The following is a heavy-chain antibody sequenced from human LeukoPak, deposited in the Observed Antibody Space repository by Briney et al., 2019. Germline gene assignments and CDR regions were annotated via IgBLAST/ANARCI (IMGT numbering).Heavy chain of an antibody. J-gene: IGHJ4*02. D-gene: IGHD3-10*01. V-gene: IGHV5-51*01. CDR2: IYPGDSDT. CDR3: ARSEGGSGSYLDY. CDR1: GYRFTNFW. Sequence: GESLKISCKGSGYRFTNFWIGWVRQMPGKGLEWMGIIYPGDSDTRYSPSFQGQVTISADKSISTAYLQWSSLKASDTAMYYCARSEGGSGSYLDYWGQGTLVTVSS.